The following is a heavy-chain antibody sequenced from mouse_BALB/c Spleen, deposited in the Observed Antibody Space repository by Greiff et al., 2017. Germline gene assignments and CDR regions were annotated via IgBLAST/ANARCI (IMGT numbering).Heavy chain of an antibody. CDR3: ARRGGNYRYFDV. J-gene: IGHJ1*01. CDR1: GYTFTSYY. CDR2: IYPGDGST. Sequence: QVQLQQSGPELVKPGASVKMSCKASGYTFTSYYIHWVKQRPGQGLEWIGWIYPGDGSTKYNEKFKGKTTLTADKSSSTAYMLLSSLTSEDSAIYFCARRGGNYRYFDVWGAGTTVTVSS. D-gene: IGHD2-1*01. V-gene: IGHV1S56*01.